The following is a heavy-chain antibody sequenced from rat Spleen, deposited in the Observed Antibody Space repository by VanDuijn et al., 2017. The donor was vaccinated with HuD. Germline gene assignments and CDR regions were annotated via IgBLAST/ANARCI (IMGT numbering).Heavy chain of an antibody. CDR1: GFTFTDFY. J-gene: IGHJ2*01. V-gene: IGHV7-7*01. Sequence: EVKLLESGGGLVQPGGSMRLSCAASGFTFTDFYLNWIRQPAGKAPEWLGFSRNKANGYTIEYNPSVKGRFTISRDNTQNMFYLQMNTLRAEDTATYYCARILTIPTMSTPGYFDHWGQGVMVTVSS. D-gene: IGHD1-2*01. CDR2: SRNKANGYTI. CDR3: ARILTIPTMSTPGYFDH.